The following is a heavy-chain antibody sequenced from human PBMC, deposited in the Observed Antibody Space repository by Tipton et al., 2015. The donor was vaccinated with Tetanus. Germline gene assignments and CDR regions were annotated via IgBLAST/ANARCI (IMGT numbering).Heavy chain of an antibody. CDR1: GYSFTSHW. J-gene: IGHJ4*02. CDR2: IFPDDSDT. Sequence: VQLVQSGADVKKPGESLKISCKASGYSFTSHWIGWVRQMPGKGLEWMGVIFPDDSDTRYSPPFQGHVTFSVDKSTSTVYLQWSSLKASDTAMYFCARMYSTSSPFDHWGQGTLVAVSS. D-gene: IGHD6-6*01. V-gene: IGHV5-51*01. CDR3: ARMYSTSSPFDH.